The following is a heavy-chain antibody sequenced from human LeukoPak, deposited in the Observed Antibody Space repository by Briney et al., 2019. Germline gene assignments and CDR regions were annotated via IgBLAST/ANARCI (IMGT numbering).Heavy chain of an antibody. Sequence: ASVKVSCKASGYTFTSYGISWVRQAPGQGLEWMGWISAYNGNTNYAQKLQGRVTMTTDTSTSTAYMELRSLRSDDTAVYYCARDQGNYYDSSGYYLRYWGQGTLVTVSS. CDR2: ISAYNGNT. CDR1: GYTFTSYG. J-gene: IGHJ4*02. D-gene: IGHD3-22*01. V-gene: IGHV1-18*01. CDR3: ARDQGNYYDSSGYYLRY.